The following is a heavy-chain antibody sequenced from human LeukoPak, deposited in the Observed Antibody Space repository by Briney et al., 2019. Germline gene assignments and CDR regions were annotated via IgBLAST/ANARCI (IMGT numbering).Heavy chain of an antibody. D-gene: IGHD3-10*01. CDR2: IYYSGST. CDR3: ARVGSGKYYFDY. CDR1: GCSISSGDYY. J-gene: IGHJ4*02. V-gene: IGHV4-30-4*08. Sequence: SQTLSLTCTVSGCSISSGDYYWSWIRQPPGKGLEWIGYIYYSGSTYYNPSLKSRVTISVDTSKNQFSLKLSSVTAADTAVYYCARVGSGKYYFDYWGQGTLVTVSS.